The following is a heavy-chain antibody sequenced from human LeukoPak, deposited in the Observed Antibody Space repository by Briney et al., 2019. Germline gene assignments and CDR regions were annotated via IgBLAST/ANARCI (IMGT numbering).Heavy chain of an antibody. J-gene: IGHJ5*02. CDR1: GGSISSYY. D-gene: IGHD3-10*01. CDR3: ARYYYGSGGFDP. Sequence: SSETLSLTCTVSGGSISSYYWSWIRQPPGKGLEWIGYIYYSGSTNYNPSLKSRVTISVDTSKNQFSLKLSSVTAADTAVYYCARYYYGSGGFDPWGQGTLVTVSS. CDR2: IYYSGST. V-gene: IGHV4-59*01.